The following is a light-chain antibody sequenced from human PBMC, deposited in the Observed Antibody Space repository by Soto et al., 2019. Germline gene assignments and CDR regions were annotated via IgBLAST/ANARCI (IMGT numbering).Light chain of an antibody. V-gene: IGKV3-15*01. CDR1: QSVSSN. J-gene: IGKJ4*01. CDR3: QQYNNWPLT. Sequence: EIVMTQSPATLSVSPGERATLSCRASQSVSSNLAWYQKKPGQARRLLVYGASTRATGVPARFSGSESGTEFTLTISSLQSEDFAVYYCQQYNNWPLTFAGGTKVEIK. CDR2: GAS.